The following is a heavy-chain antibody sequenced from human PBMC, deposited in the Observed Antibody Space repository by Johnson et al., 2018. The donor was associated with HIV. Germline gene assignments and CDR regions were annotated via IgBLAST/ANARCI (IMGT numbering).Heavy chain of an antibody. D-gene: IGHD1-26*01. Sequence: VQLVESGGGVVRPGGSLRLSCAASGFTFSSYDMHWVRQATGKGLEWVSAIGTAGDTYYPGSVKGRFTISRENTKNSLYLQMNSLRAEDTAVYYCAKDLFTEREDDAFDIWGQGTMVTVSS. V-gene: IGHV3-13*01. CDR1: GFTFSSYD. CDR2: IGTAGDT. CDR3: AKDLFTEREDDAFDI. J-gene: IGHJ3*02.